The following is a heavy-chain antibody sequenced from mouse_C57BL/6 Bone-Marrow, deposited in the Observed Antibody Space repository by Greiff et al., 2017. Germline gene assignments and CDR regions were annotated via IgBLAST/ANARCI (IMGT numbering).Heavy chain of an antibody. CDR3: ARMNYGGDFDY. D-gene: IGHD1-2*01. V-gene: IGHV5-17*01. Sequence: EVHLVESGGGLVKPGGSLKLSCAASGFTFSDYGMHWVRQAPEKGLEWVAYISSGSSTIYYADTVKGRFTISRDNAKNTLFLQMTSLRSEDTARYYCARMNYGGDFDYWGQGTTLTVSS. CDR1: GFTFSDYG. J-gene: IGHJ2*01. CDR2: ISSGSSTI.